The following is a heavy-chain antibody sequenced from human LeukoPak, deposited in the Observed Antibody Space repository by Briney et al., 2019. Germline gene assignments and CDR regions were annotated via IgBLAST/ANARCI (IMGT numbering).Heavy chain of an antibody. V-gene: IGHV3-23*01. J-gene: IGHJ4*02. CDR1: GFTFGSYA. CDR2: ISGSGGGA. Sequence: GGSLRLSCAASGFTFGSYAMSWVRQAPGKGLEWVSAISGSGGGAYYADSVKGRFTISRDNAKNSLYLLMNSLRAEDTVVYYCARRAPSHDFDYWGQGTLVTVSS. CDR3: ARRAPSHDFDY.